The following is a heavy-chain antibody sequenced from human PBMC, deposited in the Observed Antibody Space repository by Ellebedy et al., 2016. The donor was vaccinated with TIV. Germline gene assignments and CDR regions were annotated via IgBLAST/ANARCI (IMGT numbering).Heavy chain of an antibody. V-gene: IGHV4-31*03. D-gene: IGHD3-22*01. Sequence: MPSETLSLTCTVSGGSISSGGYYRSWIRQHPGKGLEWIGYIYYSGSTYYNPSLKSRVTISVDTSKNQFSLKLSSVTAAETAVYYCARGAGYDSSGYYFSDAFDIWGQGTMVTVSS. CDR3: ARGAGYDSSGYYFSDAFDI. CDR2: IYYSGST. J-gene: IGHJ3*02. CDR1: GGSISSGGYY.